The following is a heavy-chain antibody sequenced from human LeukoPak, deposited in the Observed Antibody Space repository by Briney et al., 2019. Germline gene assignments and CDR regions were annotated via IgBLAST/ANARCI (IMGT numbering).Heavy chain of an antibody. D-gene: IGHD6-19*01. CDR1: GFTFSGYA. CDR3: AKSMTLQWRGFFDL. CDR2: ISDSGANT. J-gene: IGHJ2*01. V-gene: IGHV3-23*01. Sequence: PGGSLRLSCAASGFTFSGYAMSWVRQAPGKGLEWVSTISDSGANTHYADSVRGRFTISRDNSKNTLYLQKNSLRADDTAIYYCAKSMTLQWRGFFDLWGRGTHVTVSS.